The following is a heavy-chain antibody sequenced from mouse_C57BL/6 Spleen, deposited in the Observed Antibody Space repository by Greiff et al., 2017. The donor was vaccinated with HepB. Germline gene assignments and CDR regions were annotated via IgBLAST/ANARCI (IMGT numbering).Heavy chain of an antibody. J-gene: IGHJ3*01. CDR3: TGEGNSSGFAWFAY. CDR2: IDPETGGT. V-gene: IGHV1-15*01. Sequence: VQLQQSGAELVRPGASVTLSCKASGYTFTDYEMHWVKQTPVHGLEWIGAIDPETGGTAYNQKFKGKAILTADKSSSTAYMELRSLTSEDSAVYYCTGEGNSSGFAWFAYWGQGTLVTVSA. CDR1: GYTFTDYE. D-gene: IGHD3-2*02.